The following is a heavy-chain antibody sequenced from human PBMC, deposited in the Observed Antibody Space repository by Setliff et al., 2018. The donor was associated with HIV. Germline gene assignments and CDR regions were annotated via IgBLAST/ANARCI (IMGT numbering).Heavy chain of an antibody. J-gene: IGHJ4*01. CDR1: GGSISSGSYY. CDR2: IHTTGTT. CDR3: ASSRPPDDSSGYLDH. Sequence: ASETLSLTCTVSGGSISSGSYYWSWIRQPAGEGLEWIGQIHTTGTTNCNPSLKSRVTISVDTSKNQFSLQLSPVTAADTAIYYCASSRPPDDSSGYLDHWGQGTLVTV. V-gene: IGHV4-61*09. D-gene: IGHD3-22*01.